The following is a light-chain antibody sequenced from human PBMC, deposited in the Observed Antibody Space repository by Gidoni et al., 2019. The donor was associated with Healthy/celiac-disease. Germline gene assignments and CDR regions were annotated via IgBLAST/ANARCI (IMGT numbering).Light chain of an antibody. CDR1: QSSSSY. J-gene: IGKJ1*01. CDR2: AAS. CDR3: QQSYSTGWT. Sequence: DIPLTQSPSSLSASVGDRVTITCRASQSSSSYLNWYQQKPGKAPKLRIYAASSLQSGVPSRFSGSGSGTDFTLTISSLQPEDFATYYCQQSYSTGWTFGQGTKVEIK. V-gene: IGKV1-39*01.